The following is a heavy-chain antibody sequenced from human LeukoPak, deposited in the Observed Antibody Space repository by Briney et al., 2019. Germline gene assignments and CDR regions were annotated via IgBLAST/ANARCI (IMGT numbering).Heavy chain of an antibody. J-gene: IGHJ4*02. Sequence: PGGSLRLSCAASGFTFSSYWMSWVRQAPGKGLEWVSYISSSGSTIYYADSVKGRFTISRDNAKNSLYLQMNSLRAEDTAVYYCATPHRSLDYWGQGTLVTVSS. CDR2: ISSSGSTI. CDR3: ATPHRSLDY. CDR1: GFTFSSYW. V-gene: IGHV3-48*04. D-gene: IGHD6-13*01.